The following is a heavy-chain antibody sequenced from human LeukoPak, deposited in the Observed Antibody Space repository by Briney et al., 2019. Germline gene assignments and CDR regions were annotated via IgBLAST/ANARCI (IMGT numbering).Heavy chain of an antibody. J-gene: IGHJ4*02. V-gene: IGHV1-18*01. CDR3: TRESDADSTYYYYFDY. D-gene: IGHD2/OR15-2a*01. CDR2: ISAYEHNT. CDR1: GYIFISYG. Sequence: VTVSCMACGYIFISYGISWVGQAAGKGGEGMGWISAYEHNTNYAQKLKGRVTMTTDTSTSTAYLQLSSLRSDDTAVYYCTRESDADSTYYYYFDYWGQGTLVTVSS.